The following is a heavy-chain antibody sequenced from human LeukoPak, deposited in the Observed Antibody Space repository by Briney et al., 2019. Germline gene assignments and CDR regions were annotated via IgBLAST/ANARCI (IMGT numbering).Heavy chain of an antibody. Sequence: GGSLRLSSAASGFTFSSYAMSWVRQAPGKGLEWFSAISGSGGSTYYADSVKGRFTISRDNSKNTLSLQMNSLRADDTAVYYCAKASTFSGSPVDYWGQGTLVTVSS. V-gene: IGHV3-23*01. CDR3: AKASTFSGSPVDY. J-gene: IGHJ4*02. CDR2: ISGSGGST. D-gene: IGHD1-26*01. CDR1: GFTFSSYA.